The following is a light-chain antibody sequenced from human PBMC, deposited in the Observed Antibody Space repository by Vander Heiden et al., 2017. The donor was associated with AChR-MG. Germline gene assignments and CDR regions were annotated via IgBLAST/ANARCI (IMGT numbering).Light chain of an antibody. CDR3: HQTYNFPRV. CDR2: DAS. CDR1: QPIKTF. Sequence: DIQLTQSPPSLSASIGDRVTITCRASQPIKTFLNWFQQRPGRAPKLLIYDASNLQSGVPSRFSGTGSGTDFTLTINSLQPEDFATYYCHQTYNFPRVFGQGTKLEIK. V-gene: IGKV1-39*01. J-gene: IGKJ1*01.